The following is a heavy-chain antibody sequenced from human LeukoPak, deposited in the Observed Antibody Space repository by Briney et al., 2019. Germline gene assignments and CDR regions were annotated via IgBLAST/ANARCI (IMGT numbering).Heavy chain of an antibody. V-gene: IGHV3-23*01. Sequence: GGSLRLSCAASGFTFSSYAMSWVRQAPGKGLEWVSAISGSGGSTYYADSVKGRFTISRDNSKNTLYLQMNSLRVEDTAVYYCAKGTGSSGWYWFDYWGQGTLVTVSS. D-gene: IGHD6-19*01. CDR1: GFTFSSYA. CDR3: AKGTGSSGWYWFDY. CDR2: ISGSGGST. J-gene: IGHJ4*02.